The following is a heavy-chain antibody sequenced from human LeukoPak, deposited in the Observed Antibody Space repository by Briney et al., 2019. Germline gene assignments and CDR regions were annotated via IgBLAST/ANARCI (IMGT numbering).Heavy chain of an antibody. CDR2: FDPEDGET. D-gene: IGHD3-10*01. J-gene: IGHJ4*02. CDR1: GYTLTELS. Sequence: ASVKVSCKVSGYTLTELSMHWVRQAPGKGLEWMGGFDPEDGETIYAQKFQGRVTMTEDTSTDTAYMELSSLRSEDTAVYYCATDTGYYYGSGSYCFDYWGQGTLVTVSS. CDR3: ATDTGYYYGSGSYCFDY. V-gene: IGHV1-24*01.